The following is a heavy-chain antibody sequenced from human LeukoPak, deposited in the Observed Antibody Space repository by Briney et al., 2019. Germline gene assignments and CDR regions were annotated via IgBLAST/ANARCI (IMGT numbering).Heavy chain of an antibody. CDR2: ISAYNGNT. Sequence: GASVKVSCKASGYTFTSYGISWVRQAPGQGLEWMGWISAYNGNTNYAQKLQGRVTMTTDTSTSTAYMELRSLRSDDTAVYYCAREGYCSGGSCYSGSGYYYYMDVWGKGTTVTVSS. D-gene: IGHD2-15*01. V-gene: IGHV1-18*01. CDR3: AREGYCSGGSCYSGSGYYYYMDV. J-gene: IGHJ6*03. CDR1: GYTFTSYG.